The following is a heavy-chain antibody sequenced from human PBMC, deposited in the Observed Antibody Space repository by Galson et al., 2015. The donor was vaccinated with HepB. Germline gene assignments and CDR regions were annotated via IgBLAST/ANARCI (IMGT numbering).Heavy chain of an antibody. J-gene: IGHJ4*02. CDR3: ARNGYSYGLDY. Sequence: SLRLSCAASGFTFSSYWMHWVRQAPGKGLVWVSRISSDGSSTSYADSVKGRFTISRDNAKNTLYLQMNSLRAEDTAVYYCARNGYSYGLDYWGQGTLVTVSS. CDR2: ISSDGSST. CDR1: GFTFSSYW. V-gene: IGHV3-74*01. D-gene: IGHD5-18*01.